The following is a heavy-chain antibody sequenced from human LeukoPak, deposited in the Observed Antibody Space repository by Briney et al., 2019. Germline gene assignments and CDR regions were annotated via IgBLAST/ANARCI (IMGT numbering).Heavy chain of an antibody. CDR2: IKPDGSEK. CDR3: ARDASALY. V-gene: IGHV3-7*01. Sequence: PGGSLRLSCAASGLIFSKYWMTWVRQAPGKGLEWVASIKPDGSEKYYLDSVKGRFTISRDNARDSLYLQMNSLRDDDTSDFCARDASALYWGRGTLVTVSS. J-gene: IGHJ4*02. D-gene: IGHD6-19*01. CDR1: GLIFSKYW.